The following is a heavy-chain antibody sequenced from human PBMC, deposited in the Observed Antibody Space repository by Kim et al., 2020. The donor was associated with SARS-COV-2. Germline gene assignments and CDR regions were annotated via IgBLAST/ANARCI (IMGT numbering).Heavy chain of an antibody. D-gene: IGHD6-19*01. CDR3: ARGGQWLVFRSWDS. J-gene: IGHJ4*02. V-gene: IGHV3-30*01. Sequence: DTVQGRFTISRDNSKNTLYLRMNSLRAEDTAVYYCARGGQWLVFRSWDSWGQGTLVTVSS.